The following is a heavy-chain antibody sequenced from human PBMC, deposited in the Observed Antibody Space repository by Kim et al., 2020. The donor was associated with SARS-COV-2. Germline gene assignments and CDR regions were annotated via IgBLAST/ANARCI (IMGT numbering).Heavy chain of an antibody. Sequence: GGSLRLSCAASGFTFSSYWMSWVRQAPGKGLEWVANIKQDGSEKYYVDSVKGRFTISRDNAKNSLYLQMNSLRAEDTAVYYCARVRGDPSPKSPVKSRGSGSYPLDYWGQGTLVTVSS. CDR1: GFTFSSYW. CDR3: ARVRGDPSPKSPVKSRGSGSYPLDY. J-gene: IGHJ4*02. CDR2: IKQDGSEK. D-gene: IGHD3-10*01. V-gene: IGHV3-7*03.